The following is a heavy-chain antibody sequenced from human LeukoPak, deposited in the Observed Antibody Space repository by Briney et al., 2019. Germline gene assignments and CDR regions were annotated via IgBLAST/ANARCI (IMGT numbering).Heavy chain of an antibody. J-gene: IGHJ4*02. CDR3: ARGTWFDY. V-gene: IGHV1-18*01. D-gene: IGHD2-2*01. Sequence: ASVKASCKASGGTFSSYAISWVRQAPGQGLEWMGWISAYNGNTNYAQKLQGRVTMTTDTSTSTTYMELRSLRSDDTAVYYCARGTWFDYWGQGTLVTVSS. CDR2: ISAYNGNT. CDR1: GGTFSSYA.